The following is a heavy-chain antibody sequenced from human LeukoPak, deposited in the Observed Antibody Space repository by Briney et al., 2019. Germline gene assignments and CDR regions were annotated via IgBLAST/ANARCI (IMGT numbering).Heavy chain of an antibody. V-gene: IGHV3-7*01. CDR3: ARVGGFLRSPYYYMDV. CDR2: IKQDWIEI. D-gene: IGHD3-3*01. J-gene: IGHJ6*03. CDR1: GFTFSSYW. Sequence: PGGSLRLSCAASGFTFSSYWMTWVRQTPGKGLEWVANIKQDWIEIYYVDSVKGRFTISRDNAKNSLYMQMTSLRAEDTAVYYCARVGGFLRSPYYYMDVWGTGTTVTVSS.